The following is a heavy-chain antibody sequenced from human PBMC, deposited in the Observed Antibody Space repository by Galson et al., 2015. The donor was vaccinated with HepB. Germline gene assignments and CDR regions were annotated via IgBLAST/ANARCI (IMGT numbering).Heavy chain of an antibody. V-gene: IGHV3-53*01. CDR3: ARIFTSSWYFDH. Sequence: SLRLSCAASGFTVRRSYMAWVRPAPGQGLEWVSVISTGTDLYYADSVRGRFAIARDNSKNSLYLQLNSLRADDTAVYYCARIFTSSWYFDHWGQGTLVTVSS. CDR2: ISTGTDL. D-gene: IGHD6-13*01. J-gene: IGHJ4*02. CDR1: GFTVRRSY.